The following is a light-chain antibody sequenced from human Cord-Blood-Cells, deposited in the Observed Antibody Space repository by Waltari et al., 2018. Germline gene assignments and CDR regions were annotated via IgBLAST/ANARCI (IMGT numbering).Light chain of an antibody. CDR3: QQYYSTPWT. CDR2: WAS. J-gene: IGKJ1*01. CDR1: QSVLYSSNNKNY. Sequence: DIVMTQSPDSLAVSLGERATTNCKSSQSVLYSSNNKNYVAWYQQKPGQPPKLLIYWASTRESGVPDRFSGSGSGTDFTLTIISLQAEDVAVYYCQQYYSTPWTFGQGTKVEIK. V-gene: IGKV4-1*01.